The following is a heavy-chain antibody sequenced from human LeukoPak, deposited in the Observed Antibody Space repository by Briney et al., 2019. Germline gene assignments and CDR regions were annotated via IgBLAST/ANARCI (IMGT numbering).Heavy chain of an antibody. J-gene: IGHJ4*02. D-gene: IGHD6-19*01. V-gene: IGHV1-2*02. CDR3: AGDRTRTGYSSGWYHDY. CDR2: INPNSGGT. Sequence: GASVKVSCKASGYTFTGYYMHWVRQAPGQGLEWMGWINPNSGGTNYAQKFQGRVTMTRDTSISTAYMELSRLRSDDTAVYYCAGDRTRTGYSSGWYHDYWGQGTLVTVSS. CDR1: GYTFTGYY.